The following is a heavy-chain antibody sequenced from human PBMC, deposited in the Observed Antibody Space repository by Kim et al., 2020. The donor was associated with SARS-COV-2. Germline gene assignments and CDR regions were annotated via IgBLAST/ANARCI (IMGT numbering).Heavy chain of an antibody. CDR3: ARDSGDDDGYSYGYPFDI. CDR2: ISSSGSTI. CDR1: GFTFSDYY. D-gene: IGHD5-18*01. J-gene: IGHJ3*02. Sequence: GGSLRLSCAASGFTFSDYYMSWIRQAPGKGLEWVSYISSSGSTIYYADSVKGRFTISRDNAKNSLYLQMNSLRAEDTAVYYCARDSGDDDGYSYGYPFDIWGQGTMVTVSS. V-gene: IGHV3-11*04.